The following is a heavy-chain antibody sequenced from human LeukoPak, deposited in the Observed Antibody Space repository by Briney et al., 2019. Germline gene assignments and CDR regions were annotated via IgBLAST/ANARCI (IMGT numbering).Heavy chain of an antibody. J-gene: IGHJ4*02. Sequence: SQTLSLTCAISGDSVSSNSVAWTWIRQSPSRGLEWLGRTYYRSKWYNDYAVSVKSRITINPDTSKIQFSLQLNSVTPEDTAVYYCARGITVTGYYFDYWGRGTLVTVSS. D-gene: IGHD6-19*01. V-gene: IGHV6-1*01. CDR3: ARGITVTGYYFDY. CDR2: TYYRSKWYN. CDR1: GDSVSSNSVA.